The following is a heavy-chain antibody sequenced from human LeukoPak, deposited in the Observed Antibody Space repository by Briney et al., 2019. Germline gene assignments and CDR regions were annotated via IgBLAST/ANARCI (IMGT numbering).Heavy chain of an antibody. D-gene: IGHD6-13*01. V-gene: IGHV4-30-4*01. CDR1: GGSISSGDYY. Sequence: PSETLSLTCTVSGGSISSGDYYWSWIRQPPGKGLEWIGYIYYSGSTYYNPSLKSRVTISVDTSKNQFSLKLSSVTAADTAVYYCARVVRSSSWSPLYFDYWGQGTLVTVSS. J-gene: IGHJ4*02. CDR2: IYYSGST. CDR3: ARVVRSSSWSPLYFDY.